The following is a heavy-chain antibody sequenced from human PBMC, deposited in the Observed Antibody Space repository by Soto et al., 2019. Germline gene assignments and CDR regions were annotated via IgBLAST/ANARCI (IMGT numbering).Heavy chain of an antibody. CDR1: GFSFINYR. CDR3: ARGGGGPASY. D-gene: IGHD3-16*01. V-gene: IGHV3-74*01. J-gene: IGHJ4*02. Sequence: EVQLVESGGGLVQPGGSLRLSCAASGFSFINYRMHWVRQPPGKGLVSVSRINSDGTDPRYADSVKGRFTISRDNAKNTLLRQMNGLRAEDTAVYYCARGGGGPASYRGQGTLVTVSS. CDR2: INSDGTDP.